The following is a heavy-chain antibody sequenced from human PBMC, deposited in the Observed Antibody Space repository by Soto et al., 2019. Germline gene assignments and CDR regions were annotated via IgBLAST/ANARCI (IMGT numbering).Heavy chain of an antibody. J-gene: IGHJ6*02. CDR2: IVPLFRTT. V-gene: IGHV1-69*06. D-gene: IGHD6-13*01. Sequence: QVQLVQSGAEAKKPGSSVKVSCKTSGGTFSSYAISWVRQAPGQGLEWMGGIVPLFRTTNYAQKFQGRVTITADTSTYTMYMELSGLRSGDTDVYYCARGGYSSTWSNLLDRSGLDVWGQGTTVTVSS. CDR3: ARGGYSSTWSNLLDRSGLDV. CDR1: GGTFSSYA.